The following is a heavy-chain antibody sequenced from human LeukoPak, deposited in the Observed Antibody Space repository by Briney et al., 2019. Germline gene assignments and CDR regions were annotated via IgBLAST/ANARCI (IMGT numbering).Heavy chain of an antibody. D-gene: IGHD2-2*01. V-gene: IGHV4-39*01. CDR2: IYYSGST. CDR1: GGSISSSSYY. Sequence: SSETLSLTCTVSGGSISSSSYYWGWIRQPPGKGLEWIGSIYYSGSTYYNPSLKSRVTISVDTSKNQFSLKLSSVTAADTAVYYCARTVVPAAIVRYYYYYMDVWGKGTTVTVSS. CDR3: ARTVVPAAIVRYYYYYMDV. J-gene: IGHJ6*03.